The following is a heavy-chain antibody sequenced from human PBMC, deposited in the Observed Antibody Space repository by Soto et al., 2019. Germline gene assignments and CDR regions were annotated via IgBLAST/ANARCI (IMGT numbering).Heavy chain of an antibody. Sequence: ASVKVSCKAFGYSFISHYMHWVRQAPGRRLEWMGNILPIFGTADYAQKFQDRVTITADKSTNTAYMELRSLFSEDTAVYYCARGHEYGGNSDAFDIWGQGTLVTVSS. D-gene: IGHD4-17*01. CDR2: ILPIFGTA. J-gene: IGHJ3*02. CDR3: ARGHEYGGNSDAFDI. CDR1: GYSFISHY. V-gene: IGHV1-69*06.